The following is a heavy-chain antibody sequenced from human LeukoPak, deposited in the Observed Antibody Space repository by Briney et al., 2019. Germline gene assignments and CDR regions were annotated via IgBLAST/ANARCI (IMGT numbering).Heavy chain of an antibody. CDR3: ARPIDNGSGSYYFDY. J-gene: IGHJ4*02. D-gene: IGHD3-10*01. CDR1: GFTFSYYA. V-gene: IGHV3-30-3*01. CDR2: ISYDGSNE. Sequence: PGRSLRLSCAASGFTFSYYAMHWVRQAPGKGLEWVAVISYDGSNEYYADSVKGRFTISRDNSKNTLSLQMNTLRPEDTAVYYCARPIDNGSGSYYFDYWGQGTLVTASS.